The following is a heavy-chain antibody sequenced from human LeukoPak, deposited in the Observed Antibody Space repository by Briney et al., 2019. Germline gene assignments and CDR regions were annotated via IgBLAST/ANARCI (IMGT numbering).Heavy chain of an antibody. V-gene: IGHV4-61*02. J-gene: IGHJ3*02. CDR1: GGSISSSSYY. Sequence: PSETLSLTCTVSGGSISSSSYYWSWIRQPAGKGLEWIGRIYTSGSTNYNPSLKSRVTMSVDTSKNQFSLKLSSVTAADTAVYYCAITYYYDSSGYYSLGAFDIWGQGTMVTVSS. D-gene: IGHD3-22*01. CDR2: IYTSGST. CDR3: AITYYYDSSGYYSLGAFDI.